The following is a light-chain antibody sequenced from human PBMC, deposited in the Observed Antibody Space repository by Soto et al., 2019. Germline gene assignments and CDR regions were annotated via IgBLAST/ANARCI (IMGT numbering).Light chain of an antibody. V-gene: IGKV3-15*01. CDR2: GAS. Sequence: EIVMTQSPATLSVSPGERATLSCRASQSVSSKLGWYQQKPGQAPRLLIYGASIRATGIPARFSGSGSGTEFTLTISSQQSEDFAVYYCQQYNNWPRTFGPGTKVDIK. CDR3: QQYNNWPRT. CDR1: QSVSSK. J-gene: IGKJ3*01.